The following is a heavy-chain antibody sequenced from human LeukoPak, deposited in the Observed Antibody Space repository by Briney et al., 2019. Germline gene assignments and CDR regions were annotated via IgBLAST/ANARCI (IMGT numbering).Heavy chain of an antibody. CDR3: AELGITMIGGV. Sequence: GGSLRLSCAASKFTFSKYWMGWVRQAPGKGLEWVADIKEDGSEKYYVDSVKGRFTISRDNAKNSLYLQVNSLRAEDTAVYYCAELGITMIGGVWGKGTTVTISS. D-gene: IGHD3-10*02. CDR2: IKEDGSEK. V-gene: IGHV3-7*01. CDR1: KFTFSKYW. J-gene: IGHJ6*04.